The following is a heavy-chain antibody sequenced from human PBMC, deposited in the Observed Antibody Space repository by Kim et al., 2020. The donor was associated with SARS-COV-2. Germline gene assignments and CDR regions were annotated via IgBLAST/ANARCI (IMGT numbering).Heavy chain of an antibody. Sequence: TIYTPSLQSRVTISIDTSKKEFSLKLSSVTAADKAVYYCARRGSSIWFDYWGQGTLVTVSS. J-gene: IGHJ4*02. V-gene: IGHV4-39*01. D-gene: IGHD6-13*01. CDR3: ARRGSSIWFDY. CDR2: T.